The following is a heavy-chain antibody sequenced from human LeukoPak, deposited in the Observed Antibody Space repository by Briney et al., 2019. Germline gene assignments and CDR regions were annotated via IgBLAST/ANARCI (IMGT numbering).Heavy chain of an antibody. D-gene: IGHD2-15*01. CDR1: GGSISSYY. V-gene: IGHV4-59*08. CDR2: IYYIGST. Sequence: SETLSLTCTVSGGSISSYYWSWIRQPPGKGLEWIGYIYYIGSTNYNPSLKSRVTISVDTSKNQFSLKLSSVTAADTAVYYCARSDLGYCSGGSCYLPYYYYYGMDVWGQGTTVTVSS. CDR3: ARSDLGYCSGGSCYLPYYYYYGMDV. J-gene: IGHJ6*02.